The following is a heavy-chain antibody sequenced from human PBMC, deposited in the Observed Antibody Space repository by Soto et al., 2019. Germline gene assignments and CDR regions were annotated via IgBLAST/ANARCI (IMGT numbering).Heavy chain of an antibody. V-gene: IGHV3-23*01. CDR2: IIGAGAP. D-gene: IGHD1-26*01. J-gene: IGHJ4*02. Sequence: EVQLLESGGGLVQPGGSLRLSCAASGFTFSIYAMNWVRQAPGKGLEWVAGIIGAGAPYYADPVKGRFTISRDNSKNTLYLQMNSLRDEDTALYFCAKDFPPDSRWDIDYWGQGTLVTVSS. CDR3: AKDFPPDSRWDIDY. CDR1: GFTFSIYA.